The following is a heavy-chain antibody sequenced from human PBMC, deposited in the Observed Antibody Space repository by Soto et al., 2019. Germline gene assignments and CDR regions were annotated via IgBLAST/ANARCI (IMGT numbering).Heavy chain of an antibody. J-gene: IGHJ4*02. CDR1: GFSVNNNY. CDR3: AKLWGYYFES. CDR2: IYTRGTT. Sequence: PGGSLRLSCSASGFSVNNNYITWVRQAPGRRPEWVAVIYTRGTTHYADFATGRFTFSRDNSKNTLYLQMDSLRPEDTAVYYCAKLWGYYFESWGPGTLVTVS. V-gene: IGHV3-53*01. D-gene: IGHD2-21*01.